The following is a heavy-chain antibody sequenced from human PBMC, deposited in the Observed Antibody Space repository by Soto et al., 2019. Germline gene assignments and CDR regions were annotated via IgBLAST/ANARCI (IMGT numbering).Heavy chain of an antibody. CDR2: IWYDGSLQ. Sequence: QVQMVESGGGVVQPGRSLRLSCAASGFSFENYGMHWVRQAPGRGLEWVAIIWYDGSLQYYAAAVKGRFTISRDNSKNTLYPEMNSLRAEDTAVYYCANLWGDGYNLGQDYNGMDVWGQGTTVIVSS. CDR3: ANLWGDGYNLGQDYNGMDV. J-gene: IGHJ6*02. D-gene: IGHD5-12*01. CDR1: GFSFENYG. V-gene: IGHV3-33*06.